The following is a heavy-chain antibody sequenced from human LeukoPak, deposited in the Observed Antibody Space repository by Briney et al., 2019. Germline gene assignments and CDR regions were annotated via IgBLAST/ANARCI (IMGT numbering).Heavy chain of an antibody. CDR3: ARVTSVGATSDY. CDR2: IYYSGST. Sequence: PSETLSLTCTVSGGSISSSSFYWGWIRQPPGKGLEWIGYIYYSGSTNYNPSLKSRVTISVDTSKNQFSLKLSSVTAADTAVYYCARVTSVGATSDYWGQGTLVTVSS. D-gene: IGHD1-26*01. V-gene: IGHV4-61*05. CDR1: GGSISSSSFY. J-gene: IGHJ4*02.